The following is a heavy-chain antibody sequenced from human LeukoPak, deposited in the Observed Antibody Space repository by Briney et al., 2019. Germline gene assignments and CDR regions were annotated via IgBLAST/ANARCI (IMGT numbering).Heavy chain of an antibody. CDR2: IYTSGST. CDR3: ARGGADYDPWDYYGMDV. D-gene: IGHD3-16*01. V-gene: IGHV4-4*07. J-gene: IGHJ6*02. CDR1: GGSISSYY. Sequence: SETLSLTCTVFGGSISSYYWSWIRQPAGKGLEWIGRIYTSGSTNYNPSLKSRVTMSVDTSKNQFSLKLSSVTAADTAVYYCARGGADYDPWDYYGMDVWGQGTTVTVSS.